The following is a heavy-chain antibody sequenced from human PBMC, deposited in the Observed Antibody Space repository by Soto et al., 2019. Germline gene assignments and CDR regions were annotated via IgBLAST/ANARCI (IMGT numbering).Heavy chain of an antibody. V-gene: IGHV4-30-2*01. Sequence: PSDTLSLTCAVSGGSISIGGYSWSWILQPPGKGLEWIGYIYHSGSTYYNPSLKSRVTISVDRSKNQFSLKLSSVTAADTAMYYCARGQVVAAQHWGQGTLVTVSS. CDR2: IYHSGST. CDR3: ARGQVVAAQH. CDR1: GGSISIGGYS. D-gene: IGHD2-15*01. J-gene: IGHJ4*02.